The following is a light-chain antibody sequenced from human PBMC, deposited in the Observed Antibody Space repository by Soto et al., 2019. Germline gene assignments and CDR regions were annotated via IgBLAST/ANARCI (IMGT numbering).Light chain of an antibody. J-gene: IGKJ1*01. Sequence: DIQMTQSPSTLFASVGDRVTTTCRASQSISSWLAWYQQKPGKAPKLLIYDASSLESGVPSRFSGSGSGTDFTLTISSLQPEDFATYYCQQSYSTPRTFGQGTKVDIK. CDR3: QQSYSTPRT. CDR2: DAS. V-gene: IGKV1-39*01. CDR1: QSISSW.